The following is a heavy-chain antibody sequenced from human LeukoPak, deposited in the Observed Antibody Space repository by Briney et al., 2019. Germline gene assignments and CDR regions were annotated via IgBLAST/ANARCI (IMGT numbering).Heavy chain of an antibody. D-gene: IGHD3-9*01. CDR3: AKEESDWSSLGYYYHYMDV. CDR1: GGSFSGYY. Sequence: SETLSLTCAVYGGSFSGYYWSWIRQPPGKGLEWIGGIYYSGSTYYNPSLKSRVTISVDASKNQFSLRLASVTAADTAVYYCAKEESDWSSLGYYYHYMDVWGKGTTVTISS. CDR2: IYYSGST. V-gene: IGHV4-34*01. J-gene: IGHJ6*03.